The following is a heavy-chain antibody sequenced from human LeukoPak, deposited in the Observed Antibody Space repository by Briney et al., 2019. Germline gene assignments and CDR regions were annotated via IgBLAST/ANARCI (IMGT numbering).Heavy chain of an antibody. D-gene: IGHD2-2*01. CDR1: GGTFSSYA. Sequence: ASVKVSCKASGGTFSSYAISWVRQAPGQGLEWMGWISAYNGNTNYAQKLQGRVTMTTDTSTSTAYMELRSLRSDDTAVYYCARGSAYCSSTSCYELSWFDPWGQGTLVTVSS. J-gene: IGHJ5*02. CDR3: ARGSAYCSSTSCYELSWFDP. CDR2: ISAYNGNT. V-gene: IGHV1-18*01.